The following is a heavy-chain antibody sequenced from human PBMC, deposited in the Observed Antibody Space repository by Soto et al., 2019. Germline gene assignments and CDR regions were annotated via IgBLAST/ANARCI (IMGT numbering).Heavy chain of an antibody. CDR1: GFNFDDYA. Sequence: EVQLVESGGELVQPGRSLRLSCAASGFNFDDYAMYWVRQAPGKGLEWVSGISWISDNIGYADSVKGRFTISRDNAKNSLHLQMNSLRAEDTALYYCVKDRDYGSGSLSFDYWGQGTLVTVSS. CDR3: VKDRDYGSGSLSFDY. CDR2: ISWISDNI. D-gene: IGHD3-10*01. J-gene: IGHJ4*02. V-gene: IGHV3-9*01.